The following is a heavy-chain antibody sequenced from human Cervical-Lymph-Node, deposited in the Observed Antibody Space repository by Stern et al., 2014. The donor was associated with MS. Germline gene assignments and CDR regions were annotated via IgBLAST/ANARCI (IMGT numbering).Heavy chain of an antibody. CDR1: GYIFTDYY. Sequence: QVQLVQSGAEARAPGASMKVSCKASGYIFTDYYLHWVRQALGQGLEWLGWINPNSGGTNYAQNFQGRVTMTRDTSISTAYMELRWLGSADTAVYYCARGSGTAYDLRGDYWGQGTLVTVSS. V-gene: IGHV1-2*02. CDR3: ARGSGTAYDLRGDY. CDR2: INPNSGGT. D-gene: IGHD3-3*01. J-gene: IGHJ4*01.